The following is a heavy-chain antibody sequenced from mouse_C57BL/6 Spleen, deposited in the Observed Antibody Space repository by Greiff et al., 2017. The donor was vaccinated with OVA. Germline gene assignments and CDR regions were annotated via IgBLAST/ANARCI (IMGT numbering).Heavy chain of an antibody. D-gene: IGHD2-5*01. Sequence: VQLQQSGAELVRPGASVTLSCKASGYTFTDYEMHWVKQTPVHGLEWIGAIDPETGGTAYNQKFKGKAILTADKSSSTAYMELRSLTSEDSAVYYCTRDYSNYVGYWYFDVWGTGTTVTVSS. J-gene: IGHJ1*03. CDR1: GYTFTDYE. V-gene: IGHV1-15*01. CDR3: TRDYSNYVGYWYFDV. CDR2: IDPETGGT.